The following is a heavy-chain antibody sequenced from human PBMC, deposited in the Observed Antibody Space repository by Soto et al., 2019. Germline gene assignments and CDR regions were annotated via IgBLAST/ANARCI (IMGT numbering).Heavy chain of an antibody. CDR1: GFTFSSYA. Sequence: GGSLRLSCAASGFTFSSYAMNWVRQAPGKGLEWVSDISSSGGSGGSTHYAESVKGRFTISRDNSKNTLYLQMNSLRAEDTAVYYCAKDWRMDVWGQGATVTVSS. CDR2: ISSSGGSGGST. J-gene: IGHJ6*02. V-gene: IGHV3-23*01. CDR3: AKDWRMDV.